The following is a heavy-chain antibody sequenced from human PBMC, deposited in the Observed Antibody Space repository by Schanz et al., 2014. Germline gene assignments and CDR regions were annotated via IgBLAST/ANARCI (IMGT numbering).Heavy chain of an antibody. J-gene: IGHJ6*02. Sequence: QVQLVQSGSELKKPGASVKVSCKTSGYTFNSYALHWVRQAPGQGLEWMGRINPNSGGTNYAENFQGRVTMTRDTSTSTVYMELSRLRSEDTAVYYCARNYGGHSEESDRYGMDVWGQGTTVTVSS. CDR1: GYTFNSYA. CDR2: INPNSGGT. CDR3: ARNYGGHSEESDRYGMDV. D-gene: IGHD4-17*01. V-gene: IGHV1-2*06.